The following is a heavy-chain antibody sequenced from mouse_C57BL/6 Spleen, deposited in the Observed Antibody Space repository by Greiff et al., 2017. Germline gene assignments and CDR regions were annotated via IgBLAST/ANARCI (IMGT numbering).Heavy chain of an antibody. CDR2: INYDGSST. J-gene: IGHJ3*01. V-gene: IGHV5-16*01. CDR1: GFTFSDYY. Sequence: EVQLVESEGGLVQPGSSMKLSCTASGFTFSDYYMAWVRQVPEKGLEWVANINYDGSSTYYLDSLKSRFIISRDNAKNILYLQMSSLKSEDTATYYGARGGYEYDKAWFAYWGQGTLVTVSA. D-gene: IGHD2-4*01. CDR3: ARGGYEYDKAWFAY.